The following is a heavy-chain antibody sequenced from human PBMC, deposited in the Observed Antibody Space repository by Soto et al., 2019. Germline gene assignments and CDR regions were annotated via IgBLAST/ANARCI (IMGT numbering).Heavy chain of an antibody. J-gene: IGHJ4*02. V-gene: IGHV3-30*03. CDR1: GFIFSNNG. CDR2: MSYDGSDT. CDR3: TIVRVADSALDH. D-gene: IGHD3-10*02. Sequence: PXRSLILSCLGAGFIFSNNGMHWVRQTPGKGLEWVAFMSYDGSDTFYADSVKGRFTISRDNSKNTLLLHMSNLRAEDTAMYYCTIVRVADSALDHSGQGTLVTVSS.